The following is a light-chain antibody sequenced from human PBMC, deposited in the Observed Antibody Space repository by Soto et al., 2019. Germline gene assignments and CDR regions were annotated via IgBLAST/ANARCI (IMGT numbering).Light chain of an antibody. CDR3: QQYDSWPPLFT. Sequence: EIIMTQSPATLSVSPGERATLSCRASQSVSSNLAWYRQRPGQAPRLLIYGTSTRATGIPDRFSGSGSGTEFTHTISSLQSEDFAVYYCQQYDSWPPLFTFGPGTKVDLK. V-gene: IGKV3-15*01. J-gene: IGKJ3*01. CDR2: GTS. CDR1: QSVSSN.